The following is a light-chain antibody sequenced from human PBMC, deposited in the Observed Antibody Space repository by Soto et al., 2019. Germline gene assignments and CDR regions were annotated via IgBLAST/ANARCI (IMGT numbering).Light chain of an antibody. V-gene: IGKV1-5*03. CDR3: QQYKTYWT. J-gene: IGKJ1*01. CDR2: KAS. Sequence: DIQMTQSPSTLSASVGDRVTITCRASQSISSWLAWYQEKPGKAPKLLIYKASSLESGVPSRFSGSGSGTEFTLTISNLQPDDFATYYCQQYKTYWTFGQGTKVEIK. CDR1: QSISSW.